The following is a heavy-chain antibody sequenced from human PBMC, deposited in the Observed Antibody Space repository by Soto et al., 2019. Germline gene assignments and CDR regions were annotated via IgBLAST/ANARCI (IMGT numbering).Heavy chain of an antibody. CDR2: IRRKANNDAT. V-gene: IGHV3-73*02. J-gene: IGHJ4*02. CDR1: GFTISGSN. CDR3: IILSGDNRY. Sequence: EGQLVESGGGLVQPGGSLKLSCAASGFTISGSNIHWVRQAAGKGLEWVGLIRRKANNDATAYAASVKGRFTISRDDSKNTAHLQMNSLKTEDTAVYYCIILSGDNRYWGQGTLVTVSS. D-gene: IGHD5-18*01.